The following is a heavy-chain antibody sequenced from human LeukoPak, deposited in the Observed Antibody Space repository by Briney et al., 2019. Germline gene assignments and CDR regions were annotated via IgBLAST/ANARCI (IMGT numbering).Heavy chain of an antibody. J-gene: IGHJ4*02. Sequence: SETLSLTCTVSGGSISSSSYYWGWIRQPPGKGLEWIGSIYYSGSTYYNPSLKSRVTISVDRSKNQFSLKLSSVTAADTAVYYCARVSAVPAAIYVFDYWGQGTLVTVSS. D-gene: IGHD2-2*02. CDR2: IYYSGST. CDR1: GGSISSSSYY. V-gene: IGHV4-39*07. CDR3: ARVSAVPAAIYVFDY.